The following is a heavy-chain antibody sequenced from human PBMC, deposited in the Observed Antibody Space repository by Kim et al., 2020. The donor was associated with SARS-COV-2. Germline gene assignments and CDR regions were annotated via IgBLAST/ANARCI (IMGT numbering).Heavy chain of an antibody. V-gene: IGHV3-73*01. CDR2: IRSKANSYAT. Sequence: GGSLRLSCAASGFTFSGSAMHWVRQASGKGLEWVGRIRSKANSYATAYAASVKGRFTISRDDSKNTAYLQMNSLKTEDTAVYYCTRPYDSSCYYDYYYYGMDVWGQGTTVTVSS. CDR3: TRPYDSSCYYDYYYYGMDV. D-gene: IGHD3-22*01. CDR1: GFTFSGSA. J-gene: IGHJ6*02.